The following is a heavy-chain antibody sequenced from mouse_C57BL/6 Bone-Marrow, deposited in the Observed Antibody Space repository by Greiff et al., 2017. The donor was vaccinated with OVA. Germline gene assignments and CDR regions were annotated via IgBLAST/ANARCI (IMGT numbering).Heavy chain of an antibody. J-gene: IGHJ3*01. CDR1: GYSFTGYY. CDR2: IYPYNGVS. Sequence: EVHLVESGPELVKPGASVKISCKASGYSFTGYYMHWVKQSHGNILDWIGYIYPYNGVSSYNQKFKGKATLTVDKSSSTAYMELRSLTSEDSAVYYCARYATTVPFAYWGQGTLVTVSA. V-gene: IGHV1-31*01. D-gene: IGHD1-1*01. CDR3: ARYATTVPFAY.